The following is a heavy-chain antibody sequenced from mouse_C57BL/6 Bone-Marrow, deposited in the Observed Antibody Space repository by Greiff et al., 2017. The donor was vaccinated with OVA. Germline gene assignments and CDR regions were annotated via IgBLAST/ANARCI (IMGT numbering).Heavy chain of an antibody. V-gene: IGHV5-4*03. J-gene: IGHJ1*03. CDR2: ISDGGSYT. CDR1: GFTFSSYA. CDR3: ASYSIWYFDV. D-gene: IGHD2-5*01. Sequence: EVMLVESGGGLVKPGGSLKLSCAASGFTFSSYAMSWVRQTPEKRLEWVATISDGGSYTYYPDNVKGRFTISRDNAKNNLYLQMSHLKSEDTAMYYCASYSIWYFDVWGTGTTVTVSS.